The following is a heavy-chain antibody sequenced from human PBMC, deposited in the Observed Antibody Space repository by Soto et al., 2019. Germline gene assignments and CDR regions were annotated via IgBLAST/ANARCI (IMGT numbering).Heavy chain of an antibody. V-gene: IGHV1-3*01. J-gene: IGHJ3*02. CDR2: INAGNGNT. CDR3: AKPHYYDSSGSRWAFDI. D-gene: IGHD3-22*01. Sequence: ASVKVSCKAPGYTFTSYAMHWVRQAPGQRLEWMGWINAGNGNTKYSQKFQGRVTITRDTSASTAYMELSSLRSEDTAVYYCAKPHYYDSSGSRWAFDIWGQGTMVTVSS. CDR1: GYTFTSYA.